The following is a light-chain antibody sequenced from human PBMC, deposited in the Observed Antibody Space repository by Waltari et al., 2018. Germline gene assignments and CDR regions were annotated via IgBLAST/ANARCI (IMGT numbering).Light chain of an antibody. V-gene: IGKV1-9*01. CDR3: QHRHSYPIT. CDR1: QGISIY. J-gene: IGKJ5*01. Sequence: DIQFTQSPSFLSASVGDRVTITCRSSQGISIYLACYQQKPGKAPKLLIHTASTLQGGVPSRFSGSGSGTEFTLTISSLQPEDFATYYCQHRHSYPITFGQGTRLEIK. CDR2: TAS.